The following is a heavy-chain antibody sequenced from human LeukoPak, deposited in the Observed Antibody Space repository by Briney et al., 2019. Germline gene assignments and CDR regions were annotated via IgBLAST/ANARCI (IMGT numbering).Heavy chain of an antibody. CDR1: GFTFSSYG. V-gene: IGHV3-48*01. CDR3: ARDYDYVWGSYRHTPYDAFDI. D-gene: IGHD3-16*02. Sequence: GGTLRLSCAASGFTFSSYGMSWVRQAPGKGLEWVSAISGSSSTIYYADSVKGRFTISRDNAKNSLYLQMNSLRAEDTAVYYCARDYDYVWGSYRHTPYDAFDIWGQGTMVTVSS. J-gene: IGHJ3*02. CDR2: ISGSSSTI.